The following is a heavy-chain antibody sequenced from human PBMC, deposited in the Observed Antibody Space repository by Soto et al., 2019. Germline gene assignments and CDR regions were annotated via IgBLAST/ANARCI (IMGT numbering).Heavy chain of an antibody. J-gene: IGHJ3*01. Sequence: QVQLVESGGGVVQPGTSLRLSCVTSGFSLSSYGMHWVRQAPGKGLEWVAAISYRGDFQYYGDFVRGRFAISRDNSKRTVCLQLNSLRVDDTAVYYCAKAGGHIAVAAFTGGGDFQVWGQGKMVTVSS. D-gene: IGHD6-19*01. V-gene: IGHV3-30*18. CDR3: AKAGGHIAVAAFTGGGDFQV. CDR2: ISYRGDFQ. CDR1: GFSLSSYG.